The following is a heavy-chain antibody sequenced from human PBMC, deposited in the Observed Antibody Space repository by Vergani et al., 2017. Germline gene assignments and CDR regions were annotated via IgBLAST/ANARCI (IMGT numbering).Heavy chain of an antibody. CDR3: ARGNPYYDILTGYYGSAGYMDV. Sequence: QVQLQESGPGLVKPSETLSLTCTVYGGSFSGYYWSWIRQPPGKGLEWIGEINHSGSTNYNPSLKSRVTISVDTSKNQFSLKLSSVTAADTAVYYCARGNPYYDILTGYYGSAGYMDVWGKGTTVTVSS. D-gene: IGHD3-9*01. CDR2: INHSGST. V-gene: IGHV4-34*01. J-gene: IGHJ6*03. CDR1: GGSFSGYY.